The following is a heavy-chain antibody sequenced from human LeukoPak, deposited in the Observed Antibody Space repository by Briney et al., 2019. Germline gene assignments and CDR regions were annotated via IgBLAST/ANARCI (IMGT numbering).Heavy chain of an antibody. Sequence: SETQSLTCTVSGGSISTYYWSWIRQPAGKGLEWVGYIYTSGSTNYHRSLKSRVPISVDTSKNQLTLKLSSVTAADTTVYCCARLLYDFWSGYDTYYYYYMDVWGKGTTVTVSS. D-gene: IGHD3-3*01. CDR2: IYTSGST. CDR1: GGSISTYY. J-gene: IGHJ6*03. V-gene: IGHV4-4*09. CDR3: ARLLYDFWSGYDTYYYYYMDV.